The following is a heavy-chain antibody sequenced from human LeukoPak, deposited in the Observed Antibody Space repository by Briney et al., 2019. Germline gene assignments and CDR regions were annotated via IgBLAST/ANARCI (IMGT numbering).Heavy chain of an antibody. D-gene: IGHD5-24*01. V-gene: IGHV3-7*03. CDR2: IKEDGTET. Sequence: SGGSQRLSCAASGFMFSSNWMSGVRLAPGKGLEWVANIKEDGTETYYVDSVKGRFTISRDNAKNLSYLQMNSLRVEDTAVYYCAKEGRSLQTYWGQGTLVTVSS. J-gene: IGHJ4*02. CDR3: AKEGRSLQTY. CDR1: GFMFSSNW.